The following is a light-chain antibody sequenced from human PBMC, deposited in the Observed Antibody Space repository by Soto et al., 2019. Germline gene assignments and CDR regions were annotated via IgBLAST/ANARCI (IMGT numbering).Light chain of an antibody. CDR1: SSNIESNY. V-gene: IGLV1-47*01. Sequence: QSVLTQPPSASGTPGQRVTISCSGSSSNIESNYVYWYQQLPGTAPKLLIYRNNQRPSGVPDRFSGSKSGTSASLAISGLRSEDEDDYYCAAWDDSLSGWVFGGGTKVTVL. J-gene: IGLJ3*02. CDR3: AAWDDSLSGWV. CDR2: RNN.